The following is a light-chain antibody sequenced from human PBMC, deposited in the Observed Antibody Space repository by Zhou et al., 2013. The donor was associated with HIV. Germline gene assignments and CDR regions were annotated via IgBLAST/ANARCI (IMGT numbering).Light chain of an antibody. Sequence: EIVLTQSPATLSLSPGERATLSCRASQSVSSYLAWYQQKPGQAPRLLIYDASNRATGIPARFSGSGSGTDFTLTISRLEPEDFAVYYCQQYGNSLLTFGGGTKLEIK. V-gene: IGKV3-11*01. CDR2: DAS. J-gene: IGKJ4*01. CDR3: QQYGNSLLT. CDR1: QSVSSY.